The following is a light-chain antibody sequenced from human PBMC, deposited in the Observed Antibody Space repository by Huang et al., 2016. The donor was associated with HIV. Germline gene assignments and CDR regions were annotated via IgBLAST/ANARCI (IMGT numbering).Light chain of an antibody. CDR3: QQSVKTPRT. J-gene: IGKJ2*01. V-gene: IGKV1-39*01. CDR2: GAS. Sequence: DIQITQSPSSLSASVGDRVTITCRASQNINKYLNWYQQQPGKAPKLLISGASTLQMGVPSSFRGSGSGTDFTLTISSLQPEDSAVYFCQQSVKTPRTFGQGTKLEI. CDR1: QNINKY.